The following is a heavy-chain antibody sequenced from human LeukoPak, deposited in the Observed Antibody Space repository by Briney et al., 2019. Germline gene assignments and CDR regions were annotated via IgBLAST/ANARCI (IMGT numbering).Heavy chain of an antibody. CDR3: ATEQHSLVGAGRDGWFDP. Sequence: ASVKVSCKVSGYTLTELSMHWVRQAPGKGLEWMGGFDPEDGETIYAQKFQGRVTMTEDTSTDTAYMELSSLRSEDTAVYYCATEQHSLVGAGRDGWFDPWGQGTLVTVSS. V-gene: IGHV1-24*01. CDR2: FDPEDGET. D-gene: IGHD1-26*01. CDR1: GYTLTELS. J-gene: IGHJ5*02.